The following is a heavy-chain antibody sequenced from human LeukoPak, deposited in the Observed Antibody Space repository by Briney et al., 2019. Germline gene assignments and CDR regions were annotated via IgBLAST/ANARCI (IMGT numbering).Heavy chain of an antibody. CDR1: GVSVRSSNSY. V-gene: IGHV4-39*07. Sequence: SETLSLTCTVSGVSVRSSNSYWGWIRQPPGKGLEWIGEINHSGSTNYNPSLKSRVTISVDTSKNQFSLKLSSVTAADTAVYYCARRYDSKTELNSGWFDPWGQGTLVTVSS. CDR3: ARRYDSKTELNSGWFDP. J-gene: IGHJ5*02. D-gene: IGHD2-2*01. CDR2: INHSGST.